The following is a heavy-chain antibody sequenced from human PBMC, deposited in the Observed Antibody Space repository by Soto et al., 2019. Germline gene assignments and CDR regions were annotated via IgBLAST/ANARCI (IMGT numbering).Heavy chain of an antibody. CDR3: AREFNLDY. CDR1: GDSITSYY. J-gene: IGHJ4*02. CDR2: IYYTGRT. Sequence: SETLSLTCTVSGDSITSYYWSWIRQPPGKGLEWIGYIYYTGRTNYNPSLKSRVTISVDTSKNQFSLKLNSVTAADTAVYYCAREFNLDYWSQGTLVTVSS. V-gene: IGHV4-59*01.